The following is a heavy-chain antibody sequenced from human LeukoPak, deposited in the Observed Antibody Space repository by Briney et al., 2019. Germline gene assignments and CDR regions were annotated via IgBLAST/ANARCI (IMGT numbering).Heavy chain of an antibody. D-gene: IGHD6-13*01. CDR3: AKSSWYGGGGEFDY. V-gene: IGHV3-43D*03. Sequence: PGGSLRLSCAASGFTFDDYAMHWVRQAPGKGLEWVSLISWDGGSTYYADSVKGRFTISRDNSKNSLYLQMNSLRAEDTALYYCAKSSWYGGGGEFDYWGQGTLVTVSS. J-gene: IGHJ4*02. CDR2: ISWDGGST. CDR1: GFTFDDYA.